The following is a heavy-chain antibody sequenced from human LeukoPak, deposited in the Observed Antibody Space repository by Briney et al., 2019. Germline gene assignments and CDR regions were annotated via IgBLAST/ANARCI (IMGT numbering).Heavy chain of an antibody. V-gene: IGHV3-49*04. Sequence: GRSLRLSCTASGFTFGDYAMSWVRQAPGKGLEWVGFIRSKAYGGTTEYAASVKGRFTISRDDSKSIAYLQMNSLRTEDTAVYYCTRVTPKIRGDYWGQGTLVTVSS. CDR2: IRSKAYGGTT. CDR3: TRVTPKIRGDY. CDR1: GFTFGDYA. J-gene: IGHJ4*02.